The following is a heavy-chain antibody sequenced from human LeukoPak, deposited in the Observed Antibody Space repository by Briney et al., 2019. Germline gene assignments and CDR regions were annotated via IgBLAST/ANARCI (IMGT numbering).Heavy chain of an antibody. Sequence: SGPTLVKPTQPLTLTCTFSGFSLSTSGVGVGWIRQPPGKALEWLALIYWDDDKRYSPSLKSRLTITKDTSKNQVVLTMTNMDPVDTATYYCALGRGLEGIGPAAGPFDYWGQGTLVTVSS. CDR2: IYWDDDK. V-gene: IGHV2-5*02. CDR3: ALGRGLEGIGPAAGPFDY. J-gene: IGHJ4*02. D-gene: IGHD6-13*01. CDR1: GFSLSTSGVG.